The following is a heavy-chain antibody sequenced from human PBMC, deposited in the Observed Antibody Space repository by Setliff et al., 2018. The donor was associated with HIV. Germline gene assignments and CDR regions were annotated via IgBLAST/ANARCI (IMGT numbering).Heavy chain of an antibody. CDR1: GGTFSSYA. CDR3: ARWVIRGYNYGLGGEFDP. CDR2: IIPILGTS. Sequence: GASVKVSCKASGGTFSSYAVTWVRQAPGQGLEWLGGIIPILGTSNFAQKFQDRVTFTADESTSTAYMELSSLRSEDTAVYYCARWVIRGYNYGLGGEFDPWGQGTLVTVSS. D-gene: IGHD5-18*01. J-gene: IGHJ5*02. V-gene: IGHV1-69*13.